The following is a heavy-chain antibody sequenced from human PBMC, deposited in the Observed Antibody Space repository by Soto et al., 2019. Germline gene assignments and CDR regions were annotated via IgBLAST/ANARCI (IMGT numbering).Heavy chain of an antibody. V-gene: IGHV1-46*01. CDR2: IHPSGDT. CDR1: GYKLTNYF. CDR3: VRGYCTTSPCSGDFQF. D-gene: IGHD2-15*01. Sequence: ASVKVSCKSSGYKLTNYFIHWVRQAPVQGLEWMGMIHPSGDTGYAQKFRGRVTMTIDTSTTTAYMELRNLTSEDTAVYFSVRGYCTTSPCSGDFQFWGQGNLVTVSS. J-gene: IGHJ1*01.